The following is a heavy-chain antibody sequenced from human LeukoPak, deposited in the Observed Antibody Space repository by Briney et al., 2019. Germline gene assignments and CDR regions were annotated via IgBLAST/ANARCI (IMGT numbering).Heavy chain of an antibody. J-gene: IGHJ6*03. CDR2: INHSGST. CDR1: GGSFSGYY. V-gene: IGHV4-34*01. Sequence: SETLSLTCAVYGGSFSGYYWSWIRQPPGKGLERIGEINHSGSTNYNPSLKSRVTISVDTSKNQFSLKLSSVTAADTAVYYCARGPTHAYCGGDCYSFPYYYYYMDVWGKGTTVTVSS. CDR3: ARGPTHAYCGGDCYSFPYYYYYMDV. D-gene: IGHD2-21*02.